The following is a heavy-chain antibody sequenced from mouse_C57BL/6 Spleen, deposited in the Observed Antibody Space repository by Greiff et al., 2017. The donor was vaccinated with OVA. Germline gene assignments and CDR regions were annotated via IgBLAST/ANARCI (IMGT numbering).Heavy chain of an antibody. CDR3: ARSIYYDYEGAWFAY. CDR2: IYPGDGDT. J-gene: IGHJ3*01. Sequence: VQGVESGPELVKPGASVKISCKASGYAFSSSWMNWVKQRPGKGLEWIGRIYPGDGDTNYNGKFKGKATLTADKSSSTAYMQLSSLTSEDSAVYFCARSIYYDYEGAWFAYWGQGTLVTVSA. CDR1: GYAFSSSW. D-gene: IGHD2-4*01. V-gene: IGHV1-82*01.